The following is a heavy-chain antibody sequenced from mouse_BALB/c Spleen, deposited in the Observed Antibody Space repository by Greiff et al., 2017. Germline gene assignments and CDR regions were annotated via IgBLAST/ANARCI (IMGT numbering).Heavy chain of an antibody. D-gene: IGHD2-4*01. CDR1: GYTFTSYW. V-gene: IGHV1-69*02. CDR3: TREGITTFFAY. CDR2: IYPSDSYT. J-gene: IGHJ3*01. Sequence: QVQLQQPGAELVRPGASVKLSCKASGYTFTSYWINWVKQRPGQGLEWIGNIYPSDSYTNYNQKFKDKATLTVDKSSSTAYMQLSSPTSEDSAVYYCTREGITTFFAYWGQGTLVTVSA.